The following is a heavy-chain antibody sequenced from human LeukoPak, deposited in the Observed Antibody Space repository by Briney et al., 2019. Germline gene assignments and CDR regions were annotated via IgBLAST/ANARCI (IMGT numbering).Heavy chain of an antibody. CDR1: GYSISSGYY. J-gene: IGHJ4*02. CDR2: IYHSGST. V-gene: IGHV4-38-2*01. D-gene: IGHD3-10*01. Sequence: PSETLSLTCAVSGYSISSGYYWGWIRPPPGKGLEWIGSIYHSGSTYYNPSLKSRVTISVDTSKNQFSLKLSSVTAADTAVYYCARQLPVHRWFGELSGFDYWGQGTLVTVSS. CDR3: ARQLPVHRWFGELSGFDY.